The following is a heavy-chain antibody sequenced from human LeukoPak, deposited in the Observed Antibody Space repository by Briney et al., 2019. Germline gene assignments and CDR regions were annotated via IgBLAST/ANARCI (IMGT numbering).Heavy chain of an antibody. Sequence: SETLSLTCSVSGYPISSVYYWGWIRRPPGKGLEWIGSINHGGSTDYNPSLKSRVIMSIDTSKNQFSLKLSSVTAADTAVYYCARDRSIRYCSGGSCQGSLGYWGQGTLVTVSS. CDR3: ARDRSIRYCSGGSCQGSLGY. CDR1: GYPISSVYY. CDR2: INHGGST. D-gene: IGHD2-15*01. J-gene: IGHJ4*02. V-gene: IGHV4-38-2*02.